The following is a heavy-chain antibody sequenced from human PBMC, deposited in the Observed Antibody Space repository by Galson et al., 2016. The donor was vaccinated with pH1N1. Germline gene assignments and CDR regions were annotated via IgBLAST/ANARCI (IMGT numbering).Heavy chain of an antibody. CDR2: IDWGDEK. Sequence: TLSLTCTVSGGSVSRYYWSWIRQPPGKALEWLALIDWGDEKYYSTSLKTRLTITKDTSKNQVVLTMTNMDPVDTATYYCARFTYGDYTTYFDYWGQGTLVTVSS. V-gene: IGHV2-70*18. J-gene: IGHJ4*02. CDR1: GGSVSRYY. D-gene: IGHD4-17*01. CDR3: ARFTYGDYTTYFDY.